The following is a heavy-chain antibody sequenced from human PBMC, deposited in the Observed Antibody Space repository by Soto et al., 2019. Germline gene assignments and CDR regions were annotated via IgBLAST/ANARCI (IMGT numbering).Heavy chain of an antibody. CDR1: GFTFSSYA. D-gene: IGHD2-2*01. J-gene: IGHJ6*02. Sequence: GGSLRLSCAASGFTFSSYAMHWVRQAPGKGLEWVAVISYDGSNKYYADSVKGRFTISRDNSKNTLYLQMNSLRAEDTAVYDCARDGEDIVVVPAAMISHYYYGMDVWGQGTTVTVSS. V-gene: IGHV3-30-3*01. CDR2: ISYDGSNK. CDR3: ARDGEDIVVVPAAMISHYYYGMDV.